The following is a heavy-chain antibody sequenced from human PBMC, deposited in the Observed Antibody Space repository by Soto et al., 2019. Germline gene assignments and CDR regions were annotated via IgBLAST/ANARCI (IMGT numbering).Heavy chain of an antibody. Sequence: QLQLQESGPGLVKPSETLSLTCTVSGGSISSSSYYWGWIHQPPGKGLEWIGSIYYSGSTYYNPSLKSRVTISVDTSKNQFSLKLSSVTAADTAVYYCARRSILTGCFDYWGQGTLVTVSS. CDR2: IYYSGST. D-gene: IGHD3-9*01. CDR3: ARRSILTGCFDY. V-gene: IGHV4-39*01. CDR1: GGSISSSSYY. J-gene: IGHJ4*02.